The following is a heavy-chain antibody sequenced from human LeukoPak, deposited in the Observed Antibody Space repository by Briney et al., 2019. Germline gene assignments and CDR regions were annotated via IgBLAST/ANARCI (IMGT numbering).Heavy chain of an antibody. V-gene: IGHV4-61*08. Sequence: SETLSLTCTVSGGSISSGGYYWSWIRQPPGKGLEWIAYIYYSGSTNYNPSLKSRVTISVDTSKNQFSLKLSSVTAADTAVYYCARIYCSGGSCYIDYWGQGTLVTVSS. D-gene: IGHD2-15*01. CDR1: GGSISSGGYY. CDR2: IYYSGST. J-gene: IGHJ4*02. CDR3: ARIYCSGGSCYIDY.